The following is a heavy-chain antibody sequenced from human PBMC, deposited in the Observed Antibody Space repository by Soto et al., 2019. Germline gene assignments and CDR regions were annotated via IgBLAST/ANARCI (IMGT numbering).Heavy chain of an antibody. CDR3: ARGRLAAAVTFDP. V-gene: IGHV1-18*04. Sequence: ASVKVSCKASGYTFTSYGISWVRQAPGQGLEWMGWISAYNGNTNYAQKLQGRVTMTTXTSXSXXXMXLRSLRSDDKAVYYCARGRLAAAVTFDPWG. CDR1: GYTFTSYG. D-gene: IGHD6-13*01. J-gene: IGHJ5*02. CDR2: ISAYNGNT.